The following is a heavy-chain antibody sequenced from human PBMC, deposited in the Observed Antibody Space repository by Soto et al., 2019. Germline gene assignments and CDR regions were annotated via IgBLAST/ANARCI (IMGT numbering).Heavy chain of an antibody. Sequence: QVQLVESGGGVVQPGRSLRLSCAASGFTFSNYAMHWVRQAPGKGLEWVAVISYDGSNKYYADSVKGRFTISRDNSKNTLYLQLNSLRAEDTAVYYCARDKRDLRFLEWSYYFDYWGQGTLVTVSP. CDR2: ISYDGSNK. CDR1: GFTFSNYA. V-gene: IGHV3-30-3*01. J-gene: IGHJ4*02. CDR3: ARDKRDLRFLEWSYYFDY. D-gene: IGHD3-3*01.